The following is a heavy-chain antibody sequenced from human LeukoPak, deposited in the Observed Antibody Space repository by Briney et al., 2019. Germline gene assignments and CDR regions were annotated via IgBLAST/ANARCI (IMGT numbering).Heavy chain of an antibody. CDR2: MSSSGSVI. CDR3: ARGFRNGPFDC. CDR1: GFTFSDYY. D-gene: IGHD2-8*01. Sequence: PGGSLRLSCSASGFTFSDYYMSWIRQAPGKGLEWVSYMSSSGSVIYYADSVKGRFTISRDNAKNSHFLQMNSLRVEDTAFYYCARGFRNGPFDCWGQGTLVTVSS. J-gene: IGHJ4*02. V-gene: IGHV3-11*01.